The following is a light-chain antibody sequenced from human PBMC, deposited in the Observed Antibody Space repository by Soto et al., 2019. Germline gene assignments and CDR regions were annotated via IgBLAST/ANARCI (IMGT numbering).Light chain of an antibody. J-gene: IGLJ3*02. V-gene: IGLV1-44*01. Sequence: QSVLTQPPSASGTPGQRVTISCSGSSSNIGRNAVNWYQQLPGAAPKLLIYSHDQRPSGVPDRFSGSKSGTSASLAISELQSEDEADYYCVAWDDSLKGPVFGGGTKLTVL. CDR3: VAWDDSLKGPV. CDR2: SHD. CDR1: SSNIGRNA.